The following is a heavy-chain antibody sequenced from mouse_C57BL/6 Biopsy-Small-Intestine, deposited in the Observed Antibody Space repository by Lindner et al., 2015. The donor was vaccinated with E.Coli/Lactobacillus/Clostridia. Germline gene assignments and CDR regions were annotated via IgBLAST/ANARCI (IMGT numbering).Heavy chain of an antibody. V-gene: IGHV1-34*02. J-gene: IGHJ4*01. CDR2: IYPNNGGT. CDR3: ARGAYYRYEGYAMDY. D-gene: IGHD2-14*01. Sequence: VQLQESGPELVKPGASVKISCKASGYTSTDYNMDWVRQSHGKSLEWIGYIYPNNGGTGYNQKFKSKATLTVDKSSSTAYMELHSLTSEDSAVYYCARGAYYRYEGYAMDYWGQGTSVTVSS. CDR1: GYTSTDYN.